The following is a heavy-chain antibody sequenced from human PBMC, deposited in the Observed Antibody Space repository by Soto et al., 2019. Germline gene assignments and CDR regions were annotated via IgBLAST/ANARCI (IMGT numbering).Heavy chain of an antibody. D-gene: IGHD7-27*01. CDR3: ARDLSWGSNWYYYMDV. CDR1: GFILSDCA. J-gene: IGHJ6*03. V-gene: IGHV3-48*01. CDR2: ISSSSSVI. Sequence: EVQLVESGGGLVQPGGSLRLSCATSGFILSDCAMNWVRQAPGQGLEWVSYISSSSSVIDYADSVKGRFTVSRDNARNSRYLQLNSLRAEDTAVYYCARDLSWGSNWYYYMDVWGKGTTVTVSS.